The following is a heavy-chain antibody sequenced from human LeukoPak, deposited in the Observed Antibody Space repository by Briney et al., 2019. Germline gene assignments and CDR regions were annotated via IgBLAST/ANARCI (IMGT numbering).Heavy chain of an antibody. D-gene: IGHD6-13*01. V-gene: IGHV3-21*01. CDR2: ISSSSSYI. J-gene: IGHJ4*02. CDR3: ARDFHDSYSSRSFDY. CDR1: GFTFSSYS. Sequence: GGSLRLSCAASGFTFSSYSMNWVRQAPGKGLEWVSSISSSSSYIYYADSVKGRFTISRDNAKNSLYLQMNSLRAEDTAVYYCARDFHDSYSSRSFDYWGQGTLVTVSS.